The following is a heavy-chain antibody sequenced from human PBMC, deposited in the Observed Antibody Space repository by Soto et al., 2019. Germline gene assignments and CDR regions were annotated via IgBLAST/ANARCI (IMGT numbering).Heavy chain of an antibody. CDR3: ARVVAAAGWYYYYGMDV. Sequence: QVQLVESGGGVVQPGRSLRLSCAASGFTFSSYGMHWVRQAPGKGLEWVAVIWYDGSNKYYADSVKGRFTISRDNSKNTLYLQMNSLRAEDTAVYYCARVVAAAGWYYYYGMDVWGQGTTVTVSS. CDR1: GFTFSSYG. D-gene: IGHD6-13*01. V-gene: IGHV3-33*01. J-gene: IGHJ6*02. CDR2: IWYDGSNK.